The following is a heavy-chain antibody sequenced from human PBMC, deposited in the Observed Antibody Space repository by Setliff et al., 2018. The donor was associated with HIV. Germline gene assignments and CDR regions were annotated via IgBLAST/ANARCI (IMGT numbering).Heavy chain of an antibody. Sequence: PGESLKISCAVSGFTFSSYTMHWVRQAPGKGLEWVAVFSSDGSTKFYADYVKGRFTISRDNSKNTLYLQMNSLRPDDTAVYYCARQILRGVWLTDYWGQGTLVTVSS. D-gene: IGHD5-12*01. V-gene: IGHV3-30*04. J-gene: IGHJ4*02. CDR2: FSSDGSTK. CDR1: GFTFSSYT. CDR3: ARQILRGVWLTDY.